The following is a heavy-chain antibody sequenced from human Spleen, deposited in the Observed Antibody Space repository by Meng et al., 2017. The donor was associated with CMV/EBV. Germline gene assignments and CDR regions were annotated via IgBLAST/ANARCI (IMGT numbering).Heavy chain of an antibody. Sequence: LRLSCTVSGGSISSGGYYWSWIRQHPGKGLEWIGYIYYSGSTYYNPSLKSRVTISVDTSKNQFSLKLSSVTAADTAVYYCARGHYYYGVDVWGQGTTVTVSS. J-gene: IGHJ6*02. CDR1: GGSISSGGYY. V-gene: IGHV4-31*03. CDR2: IYYSGST. CDR3: ARGHYYYGVDV.